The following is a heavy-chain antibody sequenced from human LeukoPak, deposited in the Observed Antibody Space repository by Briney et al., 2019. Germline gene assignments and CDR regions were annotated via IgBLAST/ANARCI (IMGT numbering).Heavy chain of an antibody. CDR2: INPSGDFT. V-gene: IGHV1-46*01. J-gene: IGHJ5*02. CDR3: ARDYSGEWEQITGWWLDP. CDR1: GYTFTGYY. Sequence: ASVKVSCKASGYTFTGYYMHWVRQAPGQGLGWMAIINPSGDFTSYAQKFQGRVTVTRDMSTRTLYMELTDLRPEDTAVYYCARDYSGEWEQITGWWLDPWGQGTLLIVSS. D-gene: IGHD3-16*01.